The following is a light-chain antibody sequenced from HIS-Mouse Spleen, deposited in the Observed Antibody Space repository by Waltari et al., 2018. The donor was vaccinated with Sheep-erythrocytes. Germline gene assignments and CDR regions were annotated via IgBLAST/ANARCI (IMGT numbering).Light chain of an antibody. Sequence: DIQMTQSPSSLSASVGDRVTITCQASQDISNYLNWYQQKPGKAPKLLIYAASNLETGVPSRFSGSGSGTDFTFTISSLQPEDITTYYCQQYDSLLTFGGGTKVEIK. V-gene: IGKV1-33*01. CDR2: AAS. CDR3: QQYDSLLT. CDR1: QDISNY. J-gene: IGKJ4*01.